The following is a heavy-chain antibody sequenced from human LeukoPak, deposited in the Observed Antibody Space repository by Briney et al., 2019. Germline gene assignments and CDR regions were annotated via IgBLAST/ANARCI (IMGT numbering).Heavy chain of an antibody. V-gene: IGHV3-30*02. CDR3: ASGGPTMGTLAY. CDR1: GFPFSSYG. CDR2: LRKNATYS. Sequence: WGSLSLTCAASGFPFSSYGMYWVRQTPDKGLQWVAYLRKNATYSNYEDSVRGRFTISRDNSKNTLDLQMSSLRVEDTAVYYCASGGPTMGTLAYWVPDTPVTFSS. D-gene: IGHD3-16*01. J-gene: IGHJ4*02.